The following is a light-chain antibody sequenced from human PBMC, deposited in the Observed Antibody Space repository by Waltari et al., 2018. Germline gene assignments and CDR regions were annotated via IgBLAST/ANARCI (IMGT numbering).Light chain of an antibody. CDR2: GAY. Sequence: EIVMTQSPATLSVSPGERATLSCRASQRVSSNLAWYQQKPGQAPRLLIYGAYTRATGIPARLSGSGSGTEFTLTISSLQSEDFAVYYCQQYNNWPPWTFGQGTKVEIK. CDR1: QRVSSN. CDR3: QQYNNWPPWT. J-gene: IGKJ1*01. V-gene: IGKV3-15*01.